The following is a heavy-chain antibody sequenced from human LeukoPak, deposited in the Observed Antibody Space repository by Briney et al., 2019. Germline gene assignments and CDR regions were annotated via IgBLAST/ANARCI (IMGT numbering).Heavy chain of an antibody. CDR1: GFTFSSYS. CDR3: ARDPIPFCSSSSNWFDP. Sequence: GGSLRLSCAASGFTFSSYSMNWVRQAPGKGLEWVSYISSSSSTIYYADSVKGRFTISRDNAKNSLYLQMNSLRAEDTAVYYCARDPIPFCSSSSNWFDPWGQGTLVTVSS. J-gene: IGHJ5*02. D-gene: IGHD6-6*01. V-gene: IGHV3-48*01. CDR2: ISSSSSTI.